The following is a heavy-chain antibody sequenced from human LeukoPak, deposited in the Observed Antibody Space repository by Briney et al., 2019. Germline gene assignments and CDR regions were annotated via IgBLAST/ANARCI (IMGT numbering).Heavy chain of an antibody. D-gene: IGHD5-24*01. J-gene: IGHJ5*02. CDR1: GGSINSYY. CDR3: ARARDGHINNWFDP. Sequence: PSETLSLTCTVSGGSINSYYWSWIRQPPGKGLEWIGYIYYSGSTEYNPSLKSRVTISVDTSKNQFSLKMSSVTAADTAVYYCARARDGHINNWFDPWGQGNPGHRLL. V-gene: IGHV4-59*01. CDR2: IYYSGST.